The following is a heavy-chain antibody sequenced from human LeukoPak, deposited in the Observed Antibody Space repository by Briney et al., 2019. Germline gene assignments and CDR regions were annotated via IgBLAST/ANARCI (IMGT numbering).Heavy chain of an antibody. Sequence: ASVKVSCKASGYIFTGYYMHWVRQAPGQGLEWMGWINPNSGDTHFPQNFQGRVTMTTDTSITTAYMELSRLTSDDTAVYYCARGVAAGSNWFDPWGQGTLVAVSP. CDR3: ARGVAAGSNWFDP. CDR1: GYIFTGYY. V-gene: IGHV1-2*02. CDR2: INPNSGDT. J-gene: IGHJ5*02. D-gene: IGHD6-13*01.